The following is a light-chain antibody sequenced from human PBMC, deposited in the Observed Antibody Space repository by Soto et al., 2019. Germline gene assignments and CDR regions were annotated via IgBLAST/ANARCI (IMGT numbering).Light chain of an antibody. Sequence: DIVMTQSPLSLPVTPGEPASISCRSSQSLLHSNGYNYLDWYLQKPGQSPQLLIYLGSNRASGVPDRFSGSGSGTDFTLKIRRVEPEDVGVYYCMQALQTQLTFGGGTKVDIK. V-gene: IGKV2-28*01. CDR1: QSLLHSNGYNY. J-gene: IGKJ4*01. CDR3: MQALQTQLT. CDR2: LGS.